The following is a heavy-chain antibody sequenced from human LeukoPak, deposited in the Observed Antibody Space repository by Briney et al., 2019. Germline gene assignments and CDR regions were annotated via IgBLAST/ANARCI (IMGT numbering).Heavy chain of an antibody. CDR3: ARDEDEVGVLRYFDWTHHKTPEPNWFDP. V-gene: IGHV1-18*04. Sequence: NHGESLKISCQASGYSFTSSWIGWARQMPGKGLEWMGWISAYNGNTNYAQKLQGRVTMTTDTSTSTAYMELRSLRSDDTAVYYCARDEDEVGVLRYFDWTHHKTPEPNWFDPWGQGTLVTVSS. D-gene: IGHD3-9*01. J-gene: IGHJ5*02. CDR1: GYSFTSSW. CDR2: ISAYNGNT.